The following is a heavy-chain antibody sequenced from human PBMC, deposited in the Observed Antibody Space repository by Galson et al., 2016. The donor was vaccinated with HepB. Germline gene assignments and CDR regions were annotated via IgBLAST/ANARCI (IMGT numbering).Heavy chain of an antibody. V-gene: IGHV3-21*01. CDR1: GFTFSTYS. J-gene: IGHJ4*02. Sequence: SLRLSCAASGFTFSTYSMNWVCQAPGKGLEWVSSISDTSNYIYHADSVKGRFTVSRDNAKNSLYLQMNSLRTEDTAVYYCANGNHAEYSWWGQGTLVTVSS. CDR2: ISDTSNYI. CDR3: ANGNHAEYSW. D-gene: IGHD1-14*01.